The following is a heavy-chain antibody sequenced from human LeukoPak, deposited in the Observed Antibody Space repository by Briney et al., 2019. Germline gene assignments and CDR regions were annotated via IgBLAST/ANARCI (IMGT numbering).Heavy chain of an antibody. CDR2: ISYDGSNK. D-gene: IGHD3-16*02. CDR1: GFAFSSYS. CDR3: AKDLNVGGSYRSTGYFDY. V-gene: IGHV3-30*18. Sequence: PGGSLRLSCAASGFAFSSYSMNWVRQAPGKGLEWVAVISYDGSNKYYADSVKGRSTISRDNSKNTLYLQMNSLRAEDTAVYYCAKDLNVGGSYRSTGYFDYWGQGTLVTVSS. J-gene: IGHJ4*02.